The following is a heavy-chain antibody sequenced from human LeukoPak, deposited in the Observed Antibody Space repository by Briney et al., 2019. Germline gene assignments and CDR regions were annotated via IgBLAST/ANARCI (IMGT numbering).Heavy chain of an antibody. CDR3: ARSLQLITIILSPDY. V-gene: IGHV3-30*04. Sequence: QSGGSLRLSCAASGFTFSSYAMHWVRQAPGKGLDWVAIISYDGSYKDYADSVKGRFTISRDDAKNSIFLQMNSLRAEDTAVYYCARSLQLITIILSPDYWGQGTLVTVSS. D-gene: IGHD2-21*01. J-gene: IGHJ4*02. CDR1: GFTFSSYA. CDR2: ISYDGSYK.